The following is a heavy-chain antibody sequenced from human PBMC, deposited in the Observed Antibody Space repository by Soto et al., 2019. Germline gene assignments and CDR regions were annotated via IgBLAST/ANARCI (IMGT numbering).Heavy chain of an antibody. Sequence: GASVKVSCKASGYTFTSYDINWVRQATGQGLEWMGWMNPNSGNTGYAQKFQGRVTMTRNTSISTAYMELSSLRSEDTAVYYCARGLRGYSYGFGTFDIWGQGTMVTVSS. V-gene: IGHV1-8*01. D-gene: IGHD5-18*01. CDR2: MNPNSGNT. CDR3: ARGLRGYSYGFGTFDI. J-gene: IGHJ3*02. CDR1: GYTFTSYD.